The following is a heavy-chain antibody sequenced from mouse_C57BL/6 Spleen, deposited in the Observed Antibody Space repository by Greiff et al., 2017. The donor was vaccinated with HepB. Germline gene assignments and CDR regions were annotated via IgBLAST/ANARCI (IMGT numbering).Heavy chain of an antibody. D-gene: IGHD1-1*01. CDR3: ARTTVVPSHWDYFDY. CDR2: IYPGDGDT. V-gene: IGHV1-82*01. Sequence: QVQLQQPGAELVMPGASVKLSCKASGYTFTSYWMHWVKQRPGQGLEWIGRIYPGDGDTNYNGKFKGKATMTADKSSSTAYMQLSSLTSEDSAVYFCARTTVVPSHWDYFDYWGQGTTLTVSS. CDR1: GYTFTSYW. J-gene: IGHJ2*01.